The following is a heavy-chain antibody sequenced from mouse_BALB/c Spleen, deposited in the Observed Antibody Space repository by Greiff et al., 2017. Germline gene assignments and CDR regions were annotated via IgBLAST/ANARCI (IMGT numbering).Heavy chain of an antibody. V-gene: IGHV3-2*02. CDR3: ARSTMIDY. CDR1: GYSITSDYA. D-gene: IGHD2-4*01. CDR2: ISYSGST. J-gene: IGHJ2*01. Sequence: EVKLMESGPGLVKPSQSLSLTCTVTGYSITSDYAWNWIRQFPGNKLEWMGYISYSGSTSYNPSLKSRISITRDTSKNQFFLQLNSVTTEDTATYYCARSTMIDYWGQGTTLTVSS.